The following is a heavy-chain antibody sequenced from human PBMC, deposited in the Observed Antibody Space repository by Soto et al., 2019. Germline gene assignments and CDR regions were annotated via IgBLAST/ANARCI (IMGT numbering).Heavy chain of an antibody. Sequence: GGSLRLSCAASGFTFTNDWMSWVRQAPGKGLEWVANIQPDGSEKYYVDSVKGRFTISRDNAKKSLYLQMNSLRAEDTAVYYCTRTIHLWGQGTPVTVS. J-gene: IGHJ5*02. D-gene: IGHD3-9*01. CDR1: GFTFTNDW. CDR3: TRTIHL. V-gene: IGHV3-7*01. CDR2: IQPDGSEK.